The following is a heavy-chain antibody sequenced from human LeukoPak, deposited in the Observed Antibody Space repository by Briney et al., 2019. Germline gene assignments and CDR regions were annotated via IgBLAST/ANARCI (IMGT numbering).Heavy chain of an antibody. V-gene: IGHV3-33*01. CDR3: ARGYSGYTPPGY. D-gene: IGHD5-12*01. Sequence: GGSLRLSCAASGFTFSSYGMHWVRQAPGKGLEWVAVIWYDGSNKYYADSVKGRFTISRDNSKNTLYLQMNSLRAEDTAVYYCARGYSGYTPPGYWGQGTLVTVSS. CDR2: IWYDGSNK. CDR1: GFTFSSYG. J-gene: IGHJ4*02.